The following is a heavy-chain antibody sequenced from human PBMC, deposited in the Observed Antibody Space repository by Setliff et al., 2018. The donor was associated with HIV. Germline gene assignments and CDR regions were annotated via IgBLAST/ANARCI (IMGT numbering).Heavy chain of an antibody. V-gene: IGHV5-51*01. D-gene: IGHD2-15*01. J-gene: IGHJ6*02. CDR2: IYPGDSDT. CDR3: ARLGGICSGGSCTALAYTMDV. Sequence: GESLKISCKGSGYSFSSYWIGWVRQMPGKGLEWMGIIYPGDSDTRYSPSFQGQVTISADKSISTAYLQCSRLKASDTAMYYCARLGGICSGGSCTALAYTMDVWGQGTTVTVSS. CDR1: GYSFSSYW.